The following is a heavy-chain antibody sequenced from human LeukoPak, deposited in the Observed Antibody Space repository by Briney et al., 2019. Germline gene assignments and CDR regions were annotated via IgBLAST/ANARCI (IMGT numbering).Heavy chain of an antibody. J-gene: IGHJ4*02. V-gene: IGHV4-39*07. CDR3: ARVVGATGWYFDY. CDR1: GGSISSSSYY. CDR2: IYYSGST. Sequence: PSETLSLTCTVSGGSISSSSYYWGWIRQPPGKGLEWIGSIYYSGSTYYNPSLKSRVTISVDTSKNQFSLKLSSVTAADTAVYYCARVVGATGWYFDYWGQGTLVTVSS. D-gene: IGHD1-26*01.